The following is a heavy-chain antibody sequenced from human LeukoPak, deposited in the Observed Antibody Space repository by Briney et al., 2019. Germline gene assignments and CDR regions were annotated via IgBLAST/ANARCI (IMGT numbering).Heavy chain of an antibody. V-gene: IGHV3-23*01. D-gene: IGHD3-3*01. CDR3: AKVDGREWPGAHAFDM. CDR2: ISGSGDRT. Sequence: PGGSLRLSCGVSGFTFSSNAMTWVRQAPGKGLEWVSAISGSGDRTYYVDSVAGRFTISRDNYKNTLYLQMSSLRADDTAVYYRAKVDGREWPGAHAFDMWGQGTVVTVSS. CDR1: GFTFSSNA. J-gene: IGHJ3*02.